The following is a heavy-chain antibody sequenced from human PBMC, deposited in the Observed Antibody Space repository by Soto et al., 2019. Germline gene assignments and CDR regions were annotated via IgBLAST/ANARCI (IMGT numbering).Heavy chain of an antibody. D-gene: IGHD5-12*01. Sequence: QEQLVQSGAEVKKPGASVTISCKASGDTFSRHYIHWVRQAPGQGLEWMGVINPTGASTSYAQKFQGRVTVTRDPSTSTISMELRSLRSEDTAVYFCASDYRAYDRHHRFDNLGQGTMVTVSS. CDR2: INPTGAST. CDR3: ASDYRAYDRHHRFDN. V-gene: IGHV1-46*03. J-gene: IGHJ3*02. CDR1: GDTFSRHY.